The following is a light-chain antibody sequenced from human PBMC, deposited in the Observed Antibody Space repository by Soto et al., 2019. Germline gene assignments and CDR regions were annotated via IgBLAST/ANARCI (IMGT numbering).Light chain of an antibody. J-gene: IGKJ4*01. V-gene: IGKV3-20*01. CDR3: QQYDDWLRLT. Sequence: ETVLTQSPGTLSLSPGESATLSCRASQSVSSNYLAWYQRKPGQAPRLLIFGASSRATGIPDRLSGSGSGTDFTLTISRLEPEDFAVSFCQQYDDWLRLTFGGGTKVDIK. CDR2: GAS. CDR1: QSVSSNY.